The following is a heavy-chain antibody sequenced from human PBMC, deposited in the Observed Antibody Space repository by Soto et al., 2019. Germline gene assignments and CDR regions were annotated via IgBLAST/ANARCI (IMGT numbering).Heavy chain of an antibody. J-gene: IGHJ4*02. D-gene: IGHD3-10*01. CDR2: IYYSGST. V-gene: IGHV4-59*01. Sequence: SETLSLTCTVSGGSISSYYWSWIRQPPGKGLEWIGYIYYSGSTNYNPSLKSRVTISVDTSKNQFSLKLSSVTAADTAVYYCARAPLWFGEIDTYFDYWGQGTLVTVSS. CDR3: ARAPLWFGEIDTYFDY. CDR1: GGSISSYY.